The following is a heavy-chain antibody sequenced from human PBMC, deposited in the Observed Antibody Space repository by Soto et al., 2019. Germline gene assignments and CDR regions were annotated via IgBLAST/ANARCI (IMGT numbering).Heavy chain of an antibody. CDR2: LYSGGST. D-gene: IGHD3-10*01. CDR1: GGSISPYY. CDR3: ARGPGGFGDFSLDS. V-gene: IGHV4-4*07. J-gene: IGHJ4*02. Sequence: QVQLQESAPGLVKPSETLSLSCRVSGGSISPYYWSWIRQRAGQGLEWIGRLYSGGSTNYNPSLESRVNMSVDTSKNKFSLKLSSVTAADTAVYYCARGPGGFGDFSLDSWGQGTLVTVSS.